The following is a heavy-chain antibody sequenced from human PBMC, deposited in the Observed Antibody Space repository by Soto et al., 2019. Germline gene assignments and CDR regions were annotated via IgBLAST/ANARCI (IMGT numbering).Heavy chain of an antibody. D-gene: IGHD6-19*01. J-gene: IGHJ4*02. CDR2: SNHSGST. CDR3: ARGSAWLPN. V-gene: IGHV4-34*01. Sequence: QVQLQQWGAGLLKPSETLSLTCAVYGGSFSGYYWSWIRQPPGKGLEWIGESNHSGSTKYNPSLHRRVTISVDTSKNQFSLKLSSVTAADTAVYYCARGSAWLPNWGQGTLVTVSS. CDR1: GGSFSGYY.